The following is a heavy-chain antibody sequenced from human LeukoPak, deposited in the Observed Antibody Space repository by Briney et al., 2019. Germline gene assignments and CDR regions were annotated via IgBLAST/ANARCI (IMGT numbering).Heavy chain of an antibody. Sequence: GGSLRLSCAASGFTFSSYWMHWVRHAPGKGLVWVSRINSDGSSTSYADSVKGRFTISRDNAKNTLYLQMNSLRAEDTAVYYCASPERGPNYYDSSGYYYWGQGTLVTVSS. CDR2: INSDGSST. J-gene: IGHJ4*02. CDR3: ASPERGPNYYDSSGYYY. CDR1: GFTFSSYW. V-gene: IGHV3-74*01. D-gene: IGHD3-22*01.